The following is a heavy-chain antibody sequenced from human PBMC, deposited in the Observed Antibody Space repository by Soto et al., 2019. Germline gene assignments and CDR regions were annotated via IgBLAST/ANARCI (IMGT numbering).Heavy chain of an antibody. CDR1: GFTFSRYY. Sequence: VGSLRLSCTASGFTFSRYYMQWVRQAPGKGLVWVSHINSDGTSTTLADSVKGRFTISRDNAKNTLYLQMNSLRVEDTAMYYCVRDNYGIDYWGRGTLVTVSS. CDR3: VRDNYGIDY. J-gene: IGHJ4*02. D-gene: IGHD3-16*01. CDR2: INSDGTST. V-gene: IGHV3-74*03.